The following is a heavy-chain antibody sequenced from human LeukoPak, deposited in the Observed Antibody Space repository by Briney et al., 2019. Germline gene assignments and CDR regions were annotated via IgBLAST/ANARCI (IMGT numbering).Heavy chain of an antibody. CDR3: ARGRFGARVPFYYYYYMDV. J-gene: IGHJ6*03. CDR2: VTPIFGTA. V-gene: IGHV1-69*05. D-gene: IGHD3-10*01. Sequence: SVKVSCKASGGTFSSYAISWVRQAPGQGLEWMGGVTPIFGTANYAQKFQGRVTITTDEYTSTAYMELSSLRSEDTAVYYCARGRFGARVPFYYYYYMDVWGKGTTVTVSS. CDR1: GGTFSSYA.